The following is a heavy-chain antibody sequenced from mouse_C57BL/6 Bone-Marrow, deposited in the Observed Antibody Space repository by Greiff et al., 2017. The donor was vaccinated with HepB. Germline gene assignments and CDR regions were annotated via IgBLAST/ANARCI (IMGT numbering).Heavy chain of an antibody. V-gene: IGHV14-4*01. CDR3: TTDDYEGFAY. D-gene: IGHD2-4*01. CDR1: GFNIKDDY. J-gene: IGHJ3*01. Sequence: VQLQQSGAELVRPGASVKLSCTASGFNIKDDYMHWVKQRPEQGLEWIGWIDPDNGDTEYASKFQGKATITADTSSNTAYLQLSSLTSEDTAVYYCTTDDYEGFAYWGQGTLVTVSA. CDR2: IDPDNGDT.